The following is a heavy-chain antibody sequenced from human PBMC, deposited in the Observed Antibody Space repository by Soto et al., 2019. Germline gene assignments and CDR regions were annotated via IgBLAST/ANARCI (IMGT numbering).Heavy chain of an antibody. V-gene: IGHV3-23*01. J-gene: IGHJ6*02. CDR1: GFTFSAYA. CDR2: IRGSGDST. CDR3: ARDDYYGSGTYCAV. D-gene: IGHD3-10*01. Sequence: EVQLLESGGGLVQPGGSLRLSCAASGFTFSAYAMSWVRQAPGKGLEWILAIRGSGDSTYYADSVKGRFTISRDNSKNTLYLQTNSLRAEDTAVYYCARDDYYGSGTYCAVWGQGTTVTVSS.